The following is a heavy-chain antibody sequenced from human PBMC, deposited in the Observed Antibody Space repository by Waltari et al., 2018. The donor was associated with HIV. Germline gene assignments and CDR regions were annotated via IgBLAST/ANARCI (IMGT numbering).Heavy chain of an antibody. J-gene: IGHJ5*02. V-gene: IGHV1-2*02. D-gene: IGHD1-1*01. CDR3: ARDDRNWNHVDGLLNWFDP. CDR2: INPSRGGA. Sequence: QVQLVQSGAEVKRPGASVKVSCKASGYIFTGYYMHWVRQVPGQGLEWMGWINPSRGGANYAQKVQGRVTMTRDTSITTAYMELTRLKSDDTAVYYCARDDRNWNHVDGLLNWFDPWGQGTLVTVSS. CDR1: GYIFTGYY.